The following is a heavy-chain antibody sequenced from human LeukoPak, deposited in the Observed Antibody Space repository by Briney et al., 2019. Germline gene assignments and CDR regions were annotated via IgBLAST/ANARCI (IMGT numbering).Heavy chain of an antibody. V-gene: IGHV3-7*01. CDR3: ARDLRYCSSTSCYSFDY. J-gene: IGHJ4*02. CDR2: INRDGSEK. D-gene: IGHD2-2*01. CDR1: GFTFSSYW. Sequence: GGSLRLSCAASGFTFSSYWMSWVRQAPGKGLQWVASINRDGSEKHPVDSVKGRFTISRDNSKNTLYLQMNSLRAEDTAVYYCARDLRYCSSTSCYSFDYWGQGTLVTVSS.